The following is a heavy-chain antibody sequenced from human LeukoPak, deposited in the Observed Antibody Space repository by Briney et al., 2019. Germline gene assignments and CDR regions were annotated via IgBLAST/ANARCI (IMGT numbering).Heavy chain of an antibody. CDR1: GFTFSMYG. CDR3: AKEVTARVWSFYYGMDV. D-gene: IGHD5-18*01. V-gene: IGHV3-30*18. Sequence: PGRSLRLSCAASGFTFSMYGMHWVRQAPGKGLEWVAVISYDGGNKKYGDSVKGRFTISRDNSKNTLYLQMNSLRVEDTGIYYCAKEVTARVWSFYYGMDVWGPGTAVSVAS. J-gene: IGHJ6*02. CDR2: ISYDGGNK.